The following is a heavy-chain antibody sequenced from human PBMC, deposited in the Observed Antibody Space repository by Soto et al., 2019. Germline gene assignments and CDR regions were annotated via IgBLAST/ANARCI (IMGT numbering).Heavy chain of an antibody. CDR2: VQHFWGS. V-gene: IGHV4-59*08. Sequence: QVQLQESGPGLVKPSETLSLSCTVSGGSISSYYWRWFRQSPGKRMEWIGYVQHFWGSSYNPSLQSRVAISLDTAKSQFSLKVTSVTATDTAVYYCARQGFGPLHCLVDVWGQGTTVTVSS. J-gene: IGHJ6*02. D-gene: IGHD3-10*01. CDR1: GGSISSYY. CDR3: ARQGFGPLHCLVDV.